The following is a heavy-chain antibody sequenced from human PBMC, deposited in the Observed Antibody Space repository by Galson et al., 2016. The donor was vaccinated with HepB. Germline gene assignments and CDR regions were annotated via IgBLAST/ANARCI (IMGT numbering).Heavy chain of an antibody. D-gene: IGHD5-12*01. Sequence: SVKVSCTASGYTFTNYSIHWVRQAPGQRLEWMASINADNGDTKSSHRFQGRVTITRDTSANTAFMQLSSLRSEDTAVYYCARDLADASYDTMDVWGLGTTVTVSS. CDR2: INADNGDT. CDR3: ARDLADASYDTMDV. CDR1: GYTFTNYS. V-gene: IGHV1-3*01. J-gene: IGHJ6*02.